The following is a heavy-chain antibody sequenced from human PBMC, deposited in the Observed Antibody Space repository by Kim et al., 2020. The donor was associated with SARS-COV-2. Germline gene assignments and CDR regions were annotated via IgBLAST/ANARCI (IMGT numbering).Heavy chain of an antibody. J-gene: IGHJ5*02. CDR2: IYHSGST. V-gene: IGHV4-4*02. Sequence: SETLSLTCAVSGGSISSSNWWSWVRQPPGKGLEWIGEIYHSGSTNYNPSLKSLVTISVDKSKNQFSLKLSSVTAADTAVYYCARDYDSSGNNWFDPWGQGTLVTVSS. CDR3: ARDYDSSGNNWFDP. D-gene: IGHD6-19*01. CDR1: GGSISSSNW.